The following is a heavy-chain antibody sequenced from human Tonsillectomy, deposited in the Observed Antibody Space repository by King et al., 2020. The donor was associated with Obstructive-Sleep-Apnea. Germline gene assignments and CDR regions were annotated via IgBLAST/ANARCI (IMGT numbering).Heavy chain of an antibody. CDR3: ARVQISRRIPIDY. V-gene: IGHV4-39*07. CDR2: IYYSGSN. Sequence: QLQESGPGLVKPSETLSLTCTVSGGSISSSSYYWGWIRQPPGKGLEWIGSIYYSGSNYYNPSLKSRVPISVDTSQNQFSLKLSSVTAADTALYYCARVQISRRIPIDYCGQGTLVTVSS. D-gene: IGHD2-2*01. CDR1: GGSISSSSYY. J-gene: IGHJ4*02.